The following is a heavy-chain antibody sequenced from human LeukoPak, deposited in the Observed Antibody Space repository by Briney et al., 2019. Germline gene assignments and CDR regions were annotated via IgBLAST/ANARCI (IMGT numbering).Heavy chain of an antibody. CDR3: SGYLSY. J-gene: IGHJ4*02. D-gene: IGHD3-22*01. CDR2: GYYTGPT. V-gene: IGHV4-39*01. CDR1: GGSISSSSYY. Sequence: SETLSLTCTASGGSISSSSYYWIWIRQTPGKGLEWIGSGYYTGPTYYNSSLKSRVTISVDTSKNQFSLKLSSVTAADTADCASSGYLSYWGQGIRVAVSS.